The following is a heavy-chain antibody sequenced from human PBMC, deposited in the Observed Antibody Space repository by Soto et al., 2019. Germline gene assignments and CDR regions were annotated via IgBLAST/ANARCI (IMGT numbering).Heavy chain of an antibody. Sequence: QLQLQESGSGLVKPSQTLSLTCAVSGGSISSGGYSWSRIRQPPGKGLEWIGYIYHSGSTYYDPSLKSRVTISLDRSKNQFSLKLSSVTAADTAVYYCAGGGFGVARDYWGQGTLVTVSS. D-gene: IGHD3-3*01. CDR2: IYHSGST. V-gene: IGHV4-30-2*01. CDR1: GGSISSGGYS. J-gene: IGHJ4*02. CDR3: AGGGFGVARDY.